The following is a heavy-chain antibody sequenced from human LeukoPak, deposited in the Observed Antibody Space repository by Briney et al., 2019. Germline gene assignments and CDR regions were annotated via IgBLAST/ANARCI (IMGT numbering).Heavy chain of an antibody. CDR3: ARDRHYYDSSGYHNWFDP. J-gene: IGHJ5*02. CDR1: GGSISSYY. CDR2: IYYSGST. V-gene: IGHV4-59*01. Sequence: SETLSLTCTVSGGSISSYYWSWIRQAPGTGLEWIGYIYYSGSTNYNPSLKSRVTISVDTSKNQFSLKMCSVTAADTAVYYCARDRHYYDSSGYHNWFDPWGQGTLVTVSS. D-gene: IGHD3-22*01.